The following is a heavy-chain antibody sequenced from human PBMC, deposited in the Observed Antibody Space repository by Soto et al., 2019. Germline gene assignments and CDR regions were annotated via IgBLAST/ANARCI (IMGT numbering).Heavy chain of an antibody. D-gene: IGHD6-6*01. J-gene: IGHJ4*02. CDR2: IYYSGST. V-gene: IGHV4-39*01. CDR1: GDSISSISYY. Sequence: PSETLSLTCTVTGDSISSISYYWGWIRQPPGKGLELIGSIYYSGSTYNNPSLRSRVSMSIDTSKYQFSLKLKSVTAADTALYLCARQRTSVVSKANFDXWGPGSLVTVSX. CDR3: ARQRTSVVSKANFDX.